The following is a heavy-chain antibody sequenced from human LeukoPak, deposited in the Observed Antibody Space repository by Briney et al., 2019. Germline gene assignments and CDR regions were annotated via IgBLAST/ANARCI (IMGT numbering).Heavy chain of an antibody. CDR2: IYYSGTT. Sequence: SETLSLTCAVYGGSFSRYYWSWIRQPPGKGLEWIGYIYYSGTTNYNPSLKSRVTISVDTSKNQFSLKLRSVTAADTAVYHCARSTPSHEYWDYWGQGTLVTVSS. V-gene: IGHV4-59*01. J-gene: IGHJ4*02. CDR1: GGSFSRYY. D-gene: IGHD2/OR15-2a*01. CDR3: ARSTPSHEYWDY.